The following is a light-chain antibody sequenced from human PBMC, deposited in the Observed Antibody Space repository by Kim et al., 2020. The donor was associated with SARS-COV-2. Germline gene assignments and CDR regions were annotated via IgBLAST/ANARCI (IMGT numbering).Light chain of an antibody. CDR2: DAS. CDR1: QSISSW. Sequence: SASVGDRVTITCRASQSISSWLAWYQQKPGQAPKLLIYDASSLESGVPSRFSGSGSGTEFTLTISSLQPDDFATYYCQQYNSYSYTFGQGTKLEI. CDR3: QQYNSYSYT. J-gene: IGKJ2*01. V-gene: IGKV1-5*01.